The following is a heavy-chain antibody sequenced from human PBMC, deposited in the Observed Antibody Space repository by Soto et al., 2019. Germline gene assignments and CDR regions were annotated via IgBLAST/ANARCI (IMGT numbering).Heavy chain of an antibody. J-gene: IGHJ4*02. CDR2: SYRGGS. CDR3: VRVPSLWLGELY. CDR1: GGSISNFY. Sequence: SETLSLTCTVSGGSISNFYWSWLRQSPGKGLEWIGYSYRGGSNYNPSLKSRLTISVDTSRNQFSLNLSFVTTADTAVYYCVRVPSLWLGELYWGQGTLVTVSS. D-gene: IGHD3-10*01. V-gene: IGHV4-59*01.